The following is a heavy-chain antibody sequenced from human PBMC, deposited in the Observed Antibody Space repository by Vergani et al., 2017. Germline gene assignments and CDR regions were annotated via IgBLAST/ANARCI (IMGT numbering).Heavy chain of an antibody. Sequence: QVQLVQSGAEVKKPGASVKVSCKASGYTFTSYGISWVRQAPGQGLEWMGWISAYNGNTNYAQKLQGRVTMTTDTSTSTAYMELRSLRSDDTAVYYCARDRGIVVVPAAMLEDYYYYYMDVGGKGTTVTVYS. V-gene: IGHV1-18*01. CDR1: GYTFTSYG. J-gene: IGHJ6*03. CDR3: ARDRGIVVVPAAMLEDYYYYYMDV. CDR2: ISAYNGNT. D-gene: IGHD2-2*01.